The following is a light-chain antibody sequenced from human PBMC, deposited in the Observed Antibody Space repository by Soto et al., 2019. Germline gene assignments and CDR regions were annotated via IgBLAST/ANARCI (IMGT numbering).Light chain of an antibody. V-gene: IGLV2-14*01. J-gene: IGLJ1*01. CDR2: EVS. CDR3: DSFASSRAYV. Sequence: QSALTQPASVSGSPGQSITISCTGTSSDVGGYDYVSWYQQQSGKAPKLIIYEVSSRPSGVSNRFSGSKSGNTASLTISGRQADDEADYYCDSFASSRAYVFGVGTKLTVL. CDR1: SSDVGGYDY.